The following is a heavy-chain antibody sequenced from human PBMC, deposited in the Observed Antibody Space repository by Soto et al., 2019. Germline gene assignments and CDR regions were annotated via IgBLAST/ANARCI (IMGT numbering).Heavy chain of an antibody. Sequence: PGGSLRLSCAASGFTFSSYGMHWVHQAPGKGLEWVAVIWCDGSNKYYADSVKGRFTISRDNSKNTLYLQMNSLRAEDTAVYYCAREGQQLAIDYWGQGTLVTVSS. V-gene: IGHV3-33*01. J-gene: IGHJ4*02. CDR3: AREGQQLAIDY. D-gene: IGHD6-13*01. CDR2: IWCDGSNK. CDR1: GFTFSSYG.